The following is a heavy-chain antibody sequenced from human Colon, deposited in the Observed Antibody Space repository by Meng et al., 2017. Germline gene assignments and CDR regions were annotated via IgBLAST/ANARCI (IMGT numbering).Heavy chain of an antibody. CDR3: ARDRKHYGERGWFDP. D-gene: IGHD4-17*01. J-gene: IGHJ5*02. V-gene: IGHV4-30-4*01. CDR2: IYYSGST. Sequence: QGRLQEPGPGLVQPSQTLSLTCTVSGGSISSGDYYWSWIRQPPGKGLEWIGYIYYSGSTYSNASLKSRVTISIDRSKNQFSLKLSSVTAADTAVYYCARDRKHYGERGWFDPWGQGTLVTVSS. CDR1: GGSISSGDYY.